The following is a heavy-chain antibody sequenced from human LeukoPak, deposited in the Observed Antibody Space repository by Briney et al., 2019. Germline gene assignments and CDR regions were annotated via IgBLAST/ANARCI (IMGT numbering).Heavy chain of an antibody. J-gene: IGHJ4*02. V-gene: IGHV1-2*02. CDR2: INPNTGGT. CDR3: ARALYTSRSYLATFSPTNFDY. CDR1: GYTFTGYY. Sequence: ASVKVSCKASGYTFTGYYMHWVRQDPGQGLEWMGWINPNTGGTNYAQKFQGRVTMTRDTSISTPYMELSWLRSDDTAVYYCARALYTSRSYLATFSPTNFDYWGQGTLFTVSS. D-gene: IGHD6-13*01.